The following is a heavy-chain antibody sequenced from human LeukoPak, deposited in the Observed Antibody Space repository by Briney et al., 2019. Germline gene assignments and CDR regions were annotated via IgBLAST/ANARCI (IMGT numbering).Heavy chain of an antibody. CDR2: VKEDGSKK. D-gene: IGHD3-22*01. J-gene: IGHJ4*02. V-gene: IGHV3-7*03. CDR1: GFTFSGCW. CDR3: ATPLDYYDSSGYHQGGD. Sequence: GGSLRLSCAASGFTFSGCWMTWVRQAPGKGLEWVANVKEDGSKKNYVDSVKGRFTIFRDNAKNSLYLQMNSLRAEDTAVYYCATPLDYYDSSGYHQGGDWGQGTLVTVSS.